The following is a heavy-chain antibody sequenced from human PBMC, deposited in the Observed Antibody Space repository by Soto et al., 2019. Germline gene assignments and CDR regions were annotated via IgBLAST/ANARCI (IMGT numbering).Heavy chain of an antibody. CDR3: AKDSLAGLVPANFDY. V-gene: IGHV3-9*01. CDR2: ISWNSGSI. D-gene: IGHD2-2*01. Sequence: PGGSLRLSCAASGFTFDDYAMHWVRQAPGKGLEWVSGISWNSGSIGYADSVKGRFTISRDNAKNSLYLQMNSLRAEDTALYYCAKDSLAGLVPANFDYWGQGTLVTVSS. CDR1: GFTFDDYA. J-gene: IGHJ4*02.